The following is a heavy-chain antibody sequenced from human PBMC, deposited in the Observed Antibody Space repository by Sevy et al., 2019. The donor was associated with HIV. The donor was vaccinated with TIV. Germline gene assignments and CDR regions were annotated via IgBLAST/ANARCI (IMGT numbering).Heavy chain of an antibody. CDR3: VRDSWLRPSNSPYYFDF. CDR2: IKQDGSEK. D-gene: IGHD5-12*01. J-gene: IGHJ4*02. Sequence: GGSLRLSCIASGFTLRDHWMTWVRQAPGQGLQWVANIKQDGSEKYYVDSVKGRFTISRDNAKKSLYLQMDSLRAEDTAVYYCVRDSWLRPSNSPYYFDFWGQGTLVTVSS. V-gene: IGHV3-7*03. CDR1: GFTLRDHW.